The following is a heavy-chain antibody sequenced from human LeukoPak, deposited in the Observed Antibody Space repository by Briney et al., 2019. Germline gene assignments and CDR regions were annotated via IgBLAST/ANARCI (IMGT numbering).Heavy chain of an antibody. CDR3: AMPYGSGYCYGMDV. CDR1: GFTVSSNY. V-gene: IGHV3-53*01. D-gene: IGHD3-10*01. CDR2: IYSGGST. J-gene: IGHJ6*02. Sequence: GGSLRLSCAASGFTVSSNYMSWVRQAPGKGLEWVSVIYSGGSTYYADSVKGRFTISRDNSKNTLYLQMNSLRAEDTAVYYCAMPYGSGYCYGMDVWGQGTTVTVSS.